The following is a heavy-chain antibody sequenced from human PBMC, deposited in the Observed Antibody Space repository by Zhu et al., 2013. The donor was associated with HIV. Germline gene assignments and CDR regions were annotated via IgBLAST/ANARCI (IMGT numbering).Heavy chain of an antibody. J-gene: IGHJ3*01. CDR2: MNPNSGNT. CDR1: GYTFTSYD. D-gene: IGHD2-2*01. Sequence: QVQLVQSGAEVKKPGASVKVSCKASGYTFTSYDINWVRQATGQGLEWMGWMNPNSGNTGYAQKFQGRVTMTRDTSSSTAYMELSSLRSEDTAVYYCARGYCNSTSCYLRWGHYAFDFVGPRGQWSPSLQ. V-gene: IGHV1-8*01. CDR3: ARGYCNSTSCYLRWGHYAFDF.